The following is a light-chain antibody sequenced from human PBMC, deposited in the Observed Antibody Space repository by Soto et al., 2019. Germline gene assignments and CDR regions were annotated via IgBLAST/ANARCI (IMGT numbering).Light chain of an antibody. CDR3: SSYSISTAYL. Sequence: QSVLTQPASVSGCPGQSITISCTGTSSDVGGYDYVSWYQLHPGKAPKLMVFEVSNRPSGVSYRFSGSKSGNTPPLTISGLQAEDEADYFCSSYSISTAYLFGTGTKVTVL. V-gene: IGLV2-14*01. CDR2: EVS. CDR1: SSDVGGYDY. J-gene: IGLJ1*01.